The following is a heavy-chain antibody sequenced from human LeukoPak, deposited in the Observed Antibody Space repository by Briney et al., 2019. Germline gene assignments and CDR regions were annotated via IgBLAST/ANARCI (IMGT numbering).Heavy chain of an antibody. CDR2: ISGSGGST. D-gene: IGHD3-3*01. Sequence: PGGSLRLSCAASGFTFSSYAMSWVRQAPGKGLEWVSAISGSGGSTYYADSVKGRFTISRDNSKNTLYPQMNSLRAEDTAVYYCAKSIFGVVIGNWFDPWGQGTLVTVSS. CDR1: GFTFSSYA. CDR3: AKSIFGVVIGNWFDP. V-gene: IGHV3-23*01. J-gene: IGHJ5*02.